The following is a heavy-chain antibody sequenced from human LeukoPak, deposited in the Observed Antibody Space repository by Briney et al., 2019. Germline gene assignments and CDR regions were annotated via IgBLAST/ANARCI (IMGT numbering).Heavy chain of an antibody. CDR1: GGSFSGYY. D-gene: IGHD3-9*01. Sequence: SETLSLTCAVYGGSFSGYYWSWIRQPPGKGLEWIGEINHSGSTNYNPSLKSRVTISVDTSKNQFSLKLSSVTAADTAVYYCARIGLRYFDPWGQGTLVTVSS. V-gene: IGHV4-34*01. CDR3: ARIGLRYFDP. J-gene: IGHJ5*02. CDR2: INHSGST.